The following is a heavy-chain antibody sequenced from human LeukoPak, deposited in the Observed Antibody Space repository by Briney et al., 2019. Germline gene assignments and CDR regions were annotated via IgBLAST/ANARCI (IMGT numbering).Heavy chain of an antibody. Sequence: SETLSLTCTVSGGSISSGSYYWSWIRQPAGKGLEWIGRIYTSGSTNYNPSLKSRVTISVDTSKNQFSLKLSSVTAADTAVYYCAREHIVVVPAGIDPWGQGTLVTVSS. J-gene: IGHJ5*02. CDR1: GGSISSGSYY. V-gene: IGHV4-61*02. CDR3: AREHIVVVPAGIDP. D-gene: IGHD2-2*01. CDR2: IYTSGST.